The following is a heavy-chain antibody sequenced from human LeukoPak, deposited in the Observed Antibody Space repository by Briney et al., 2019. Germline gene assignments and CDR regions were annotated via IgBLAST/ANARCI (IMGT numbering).Heavy chain of an antibody. CDR3: TKDSVAMVTTSDY. J-gene: IGHJ4*02. CDR1: GFTFHDYA. V-gene: IGHV3-9*01. Sequence: GGSLRLSCAASGFTFHDYAMHWVRHAPGKGLEWVSGISWNSGIIVYADSVKGRFTTSRDNAKSSLYLQMNSLRPEDTALYYCTKDSVAMVTTSDYWGQGTLVTVSS. CDR2: ISWNSGII. D-gene: IGHD5-18*01.